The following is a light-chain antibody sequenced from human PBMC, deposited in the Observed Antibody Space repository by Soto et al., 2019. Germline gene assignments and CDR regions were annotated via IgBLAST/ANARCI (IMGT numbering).Light chain of an antibody. V-gene: IGKV3-20*01. CDR1: QSFDRSQ. Sequence: EIELTQSPGTLSLSPGERATLSCRASQSFDRSQLAWYQQKAGQAPRLLIYGVSNRATDIPDRFSGSGSGTDFTLSISRLEPEDFAVYYCQQYGTSYTFGQGTKLELK. CDR2: GVS. J-gene: IGKJ2*01. CDR3: QQYGTSYT.